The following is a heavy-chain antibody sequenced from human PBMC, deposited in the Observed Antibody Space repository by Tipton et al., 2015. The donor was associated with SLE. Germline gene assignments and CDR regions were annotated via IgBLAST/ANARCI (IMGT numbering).Heavy chain of an antibody. V-gene: IGHV4-39*01. J-gene: IGHJ4*02. D-gene: IGHD6-19*01. CDR3: ARHGDIAVAGRGYFGY. CDR2: IYYSGST. CDR1: GGSISSSSYY. Sequence: TLSLTCTVSGGSISSSSYYWGWIRQPPGKGLEWIGSIYYSGSTYYNPSLKSRVTISVDTSKNQFSLKLSSVTAADTAVYYCARHGDIAVAGRGYFGYWGQGTLVTVSS.